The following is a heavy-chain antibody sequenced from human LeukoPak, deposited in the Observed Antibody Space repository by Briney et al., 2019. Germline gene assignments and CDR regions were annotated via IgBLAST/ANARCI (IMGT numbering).Heavy chain of an antibody. Sequence: ASVKVSCMASGYTFSSYGIRWVRPAPGQGLEWMGWISAYNGNTNYAQKLQGRVTMTTDTSTSTAYMELNSLRSDDTAVYYCARDYNIFTVSHPSDYWGQGTLVTVSS. V-gene: IGHV1-18*04. D-gene: IGHD3-9*01. J-gene: IGHJ4*02. CDR1: GYTFSSYG. CDR3: ARDYNIFTVSHPSDY. CDR2: ISAYNGNT.